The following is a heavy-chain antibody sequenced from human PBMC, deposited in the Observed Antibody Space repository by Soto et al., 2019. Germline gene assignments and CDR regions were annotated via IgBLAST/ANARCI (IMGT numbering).Heavy chain of an antibody. Sequence: GGSLRLSCAASGFTFSAYGMSWVRQAPGKGLEWVSVSSGSGGSTYYADSVKGRFTISRDNSQNTLYLQMNSLRAEDTAIYYCAKDPLRYCSGGSCYRHFDYWGQGTLVTVSS. J-gene: IGHJ4*02. CDR3: AKDPLRYCSGGSCYRHFDY. CDR2: SSGSGGST. V-gene: IGHV3-23*01. CDR1: GFTFSAYG. D-gene: IGHD2-15*01.